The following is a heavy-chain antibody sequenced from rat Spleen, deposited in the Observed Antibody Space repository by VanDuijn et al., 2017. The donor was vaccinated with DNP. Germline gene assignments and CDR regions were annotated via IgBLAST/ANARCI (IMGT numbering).Heavy chain of an antibody. D-gene: IGHD3-1*01. Sequence: EVQLVESGGGLVQPGRSLKVSCAASGFTFSNYDMAWVRQAPKKGLEWVAAISPSGSRTYYLDSVKGRFTISRDDAKSSPYLQMNSLKPEDTATYYCARGSTSIYWYFDFWGPGTMVTVSS. CDR2: ISPSGSRT. CDR3: ARGSTSIYWYFDF. J-gene: IGHJ1*01. CDR1: GFTFSNYD. V-gene: IGHV5-25*01.